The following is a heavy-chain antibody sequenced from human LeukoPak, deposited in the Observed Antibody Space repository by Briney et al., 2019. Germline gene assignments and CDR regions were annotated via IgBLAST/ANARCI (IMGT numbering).Heavy chain of an antibody. D-gene: IGHD3-10*01. J-gene: IGHJ4*02. CDR1: GFTFSSYE. CDR2: ISSSSSYI. Sequence: PGGSLRLSCAASGFTFSSYEMNWVRQAPGKGLEWASSISSSSSYIYYADSVKGRFTISRDNAKNSLYLQMNSLRAEDTAVYYCASDISVRGVIWYWGQGTLVTVSS. CDR3: ASDISVRGVIWY. V-gene: IGHV3-21*01.